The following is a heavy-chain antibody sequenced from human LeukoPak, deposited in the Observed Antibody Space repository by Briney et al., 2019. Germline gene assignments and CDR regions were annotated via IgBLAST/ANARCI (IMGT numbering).Heavy chain of an antibody. CDR2: ISGSGSAK. J-gene: IGHJ5*02. Sequence: GGSLRLSCTASGFTFSDYYMSWIRQAPGKGLEWVSYISGSGSAKYYADSVEGRFTISRDNTKNSLYLQMNSLRAEDTAVYYCERVPSYGYEGNWFDPWGQGTLVTVSS. V-gene: IGHV3-11*01. D-gene: IGHD5-18*01. CDR1: GFTFSDYY. CDR3: ERVPSYGYEGNWFDP.